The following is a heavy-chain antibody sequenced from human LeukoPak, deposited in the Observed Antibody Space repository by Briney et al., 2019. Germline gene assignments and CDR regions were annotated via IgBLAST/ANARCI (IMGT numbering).Heavy chain of an antibody. CDR3: TREVSTVTFDY. Sequence: SETLSLTCTVSGGSISPHYWTWIRQTPGKGLEWIGYVYYNGLTSYNASLRSRLILSVDTARNQVSLKLTSVTAADTAVYYCTREVSTVTFDYWGQGTLVTVSS. J-gene: IGHJ4*02. CDR2: VYYNGLT. CDR1: GGSISPHY. D-gene: IGHD4-17*01. V-gene: IGHV4-59*11.